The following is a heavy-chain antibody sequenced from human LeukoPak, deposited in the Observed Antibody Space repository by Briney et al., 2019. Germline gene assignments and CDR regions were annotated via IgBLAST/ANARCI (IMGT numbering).Heavy chain of an antibody. V-gene: IGHV1-18*01. CDR3: ARVRLSGYSGSRGDY. CDR1: GYTFTSYG. D-gene: IGHD5-12*01. Sequence: ASVKVSCKASGYTFTSYGISWVRQAPGQGLEWMGWISAYNGNTNYAQKLQGRVTMTTDTSTSTAYMELRSLRSDDTAVYYCARVRLSGYSGSRGDYWGQGTLDTVSS. CDR2: ISAYNGNT. J-gene: IGHJ4*02.